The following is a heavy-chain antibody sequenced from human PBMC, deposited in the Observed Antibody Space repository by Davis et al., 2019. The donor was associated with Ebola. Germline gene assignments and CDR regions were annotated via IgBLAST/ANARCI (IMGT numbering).Heavy chain of an antibody. D-gene: IGHD1-14*01. J-gene: IGHJ6*02. V-gene: IGHV5-10-1*01. Sequence: GESLKISCKGSGYSFTSYWISWVRQMPGKGLEWMGRIDPSDSYTNYSPSFQGHVTISADKSISTAYLQWSSLKASDTAMYYCASNPYYYYGMDVWGQGTTVTVPS. CDR2: IDPSDSYT. CDR1: GYSFTSYW. CDR3: ASNPYYYYGMDV.